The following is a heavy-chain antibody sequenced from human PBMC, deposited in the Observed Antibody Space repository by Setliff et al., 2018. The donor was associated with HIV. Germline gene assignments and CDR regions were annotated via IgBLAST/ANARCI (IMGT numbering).Heavy chain of an antibody. CDR2: IYYSGNA. J-gene: IGHJ6*03. CDR3: ATRNTLRYFEWLNYYYYYMDV. D-gene: IGHD3-9*01. CDR1: GDSISSSNYY. Sequence: PSETLSLTCTVSGDSISSSNYYWGWIRQPPGKGPEWIGSIYYSGNAYYNPSLKSRVTISVDTSENQFSLKLSSVTAADTAVYYCATRNTLRYFEWLNYYYYYMDVWGKGTTVTVSS. V-gene: IGHV4-39*01.